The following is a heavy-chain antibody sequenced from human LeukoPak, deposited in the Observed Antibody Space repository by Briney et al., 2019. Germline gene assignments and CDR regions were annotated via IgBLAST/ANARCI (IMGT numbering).Heavy chain of an antibody. J-gene: IGHJ4*02. CDR1: GYTFTGYY. CDR3: ARDLEGYHYGSGNYPQ. Sequence: ASVKVSCKASGYTFTGYYIHWLRQAPGQGLEWMGFINPNSGGTNYAQKFEGRVTMTRDTSISTAYMGLSSLTSDGTAVYYCARDLEGYHYGSGNYPQWGQGTLITVSS. CDR2: INPNSGGT. V-gene: IGHV1-2*02. D-gene: IGHD3-10*01.